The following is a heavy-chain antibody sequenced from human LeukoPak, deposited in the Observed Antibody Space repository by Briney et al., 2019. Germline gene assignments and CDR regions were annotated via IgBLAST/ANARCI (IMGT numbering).Heavy chain of an antibody. CDR2: ISSSSSTI. CDR3: AKDLWSGYPRGYFDY. J-gene: IGHJ4*02. V-gene: IGHV3-23*01. D-gene: IGHD3-3*01. CDR1: GFTFTTYA. Sequence: PGGSLRLSCAASGFTFTTYAMSWVRQAPGKGLEWVSYISSSSSTIYYADSVKGRFTISRDNSKNTLYLQMNSLRAEDTAVYYCAKDLWSGYPRGYFDYWGQGTLVTVSS.